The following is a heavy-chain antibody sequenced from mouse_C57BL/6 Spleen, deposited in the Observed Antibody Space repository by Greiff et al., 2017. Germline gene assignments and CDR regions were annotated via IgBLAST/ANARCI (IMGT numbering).Heavy chain of an antibody. CDR3: ARITTVRYFDV. D-gene: IGHD1-1*01. V-gene: IGHV1-50*01. Sequence: QVQLQQPGAELVKPGASVKLSCKASGYTFTSYWMQWVKQRPGQSLEWIGEIDPSDSYTNYNQKFKGKATLTVDTSSSTAYMQLSSLTSEDSAVYYCARITTVRYFDVWGTGTTVTVSS. CDR1: GYTFTSYW. CDR2: IDPSDSYT. J-gene: IGHJ1*03.